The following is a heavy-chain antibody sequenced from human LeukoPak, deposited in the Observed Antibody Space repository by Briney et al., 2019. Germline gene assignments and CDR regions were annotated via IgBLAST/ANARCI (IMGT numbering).Heavy chain of an antibody. D-gene: IGHD3-22*01. J-gene: IGHJ3*02. CDR1: GYTFTSYY. CDR3: ARERSITMIVVVNRRWNDAFDI. CDR2: INPSGGST. Sequence: GASVKVSCKASGYTFTSYYMHWVRQAPGQGLEWMGIINPSGGSTSYAQKFQGRVTMTRDTSTSTVYMELSSLRSDDTAVYYCARERSITMIVVVNRRWNDAFDIWGQGTMVTVSS. V-gene: IGHV1-46*01.